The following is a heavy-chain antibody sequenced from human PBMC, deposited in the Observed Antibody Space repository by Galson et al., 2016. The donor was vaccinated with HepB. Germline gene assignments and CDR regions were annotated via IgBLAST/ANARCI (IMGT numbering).Heavy chain of an antibody. CDR2: ISAYNGNT. V-gene: IGHV1-18*01. CDR1: GYIFTNYG. D-gene: IGHD3-10*01. Sequence: SVKVSCKASGYIFTNYGISWVRQAPGQGLEWMGWISAYNGNTNYAQKPQGRVTMTTDTSPSTAYMELRSLRSDDTAVYYCARDGVRSWPPDYWGQGTLVTVSS. J-gene: IGHJ4*02. CDR3: ARDGVRSWPPDY.